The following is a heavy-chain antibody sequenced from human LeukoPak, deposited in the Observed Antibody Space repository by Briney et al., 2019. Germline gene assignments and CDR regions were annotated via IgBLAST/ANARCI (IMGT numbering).Heavy chain of an antibody. CDR1: GGSISSYY. Sequence: SETLSLTCTVSGGSISSYYWSWIRQPPGKGLEWTGYIYYSGSTNYNPSLKSRVTISVDTSKNQFSLKLSSVTAADTAVYYCARDSSGWSRSFDPWGQGTLVTVSS. CDR3: ARDSSGWSRSFDP. D-gene: IGHD6-19*01. V-gene: IGHV4-59*12. CDR2: IYYSGST. J-gene: IGHJ5*02.